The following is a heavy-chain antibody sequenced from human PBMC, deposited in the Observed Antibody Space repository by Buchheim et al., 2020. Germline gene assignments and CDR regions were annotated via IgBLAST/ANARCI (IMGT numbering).Heavy chain of an antibody. V-gene: IGHV3-7*01. J-gene: IGHJ4*02. CDR3: ARDGVVPAAPFDY. CDR1: GFTFSSFW. D-gene: IGHD2-2*01. CDR2: IKQDGSEK. Sequence: EMQLVESGGGLVQPGGSLRLSCAGSGFTFSSFWMSWVRQAPGKGLEWVANIKQDGSEKYYVDSVKGRFTISRDNAKNSLYLQMNSLRAEDTAVYYCARDGVVPAAPFDYWGQGTL.